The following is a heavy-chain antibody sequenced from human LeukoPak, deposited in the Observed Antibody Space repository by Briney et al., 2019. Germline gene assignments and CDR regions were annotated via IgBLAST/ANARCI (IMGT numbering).Heavy chain of an antibody. J-gene: IGHJ6*02. CDR1: GGSISSGGYY. CDR2: IYYSGST. D-gene: IGHD3-22*01. Sequence: SETLSLTCTVSGGSISSGGYYWSWIRQHPGKGLEWIGSIYYSGSTSYSPSLKSRVTISVDTSKNQFSLKLSSVTAADTAVYYCARLMHYYDSSGYSYYYYGMDVWGQGTTVTVSS. V-gene: IGHV4-31*03. CDR3: ARLMHYYDSSGYSYYYYGMDV.